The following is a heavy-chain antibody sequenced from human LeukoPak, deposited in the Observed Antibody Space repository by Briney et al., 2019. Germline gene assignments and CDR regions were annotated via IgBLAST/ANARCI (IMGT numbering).Heavy chain of an antibody. V-gene: IGHV4-4*08. CDR3: ARGYFY. D-gene: IGHD3-9*01. CDR1: GVSISNYY. J-gene: IGHJ4*02. Sequence: WETLSLTCIVSGVSISNYYWSWIRQPPGKGLEWIGYVYNSGRTSYNPYLKGRVSISADMPKNQFSLKLTSVTAADTAVYYCARGYFYWGQGALVTVSS. CDR2: VYNSGRT.